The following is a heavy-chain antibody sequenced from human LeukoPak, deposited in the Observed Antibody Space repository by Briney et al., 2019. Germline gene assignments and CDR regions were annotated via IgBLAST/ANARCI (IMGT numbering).Heavy chain of an antibody. CDR2: ISSSGSTI. CDR3: AKETEYQLLSPFDY. Sequence: GGSLRLSCAASGFTFSDYYMSWIRQAPGKGLEWVSYISSSGSTIYYADSVKGRFTISRDNAKNSLYLQMNSLRAEDTAVYYCAKETEYQLLSPFDYWGQGTLVTVSS. CDR1: GFTFSDYY. D-gene: IGHD2-2*01. V-gene: IGHV3-11*01. J-gene: IGHJ4*02.